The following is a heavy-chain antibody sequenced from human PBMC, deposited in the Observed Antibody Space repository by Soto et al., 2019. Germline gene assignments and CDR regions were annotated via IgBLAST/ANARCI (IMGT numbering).Heavy chain of an antibody. CDR1: GGSISSYY. CDR3: ASRYGYSFDY. J-gene: IGHJ4*02. Sequence: QVQLQESGPGLVKPSETLSLTCTASGGSISSYYWSWIRQPQGKGLEWIGYIYYSGSTNYNPYLKSRFTISVDTSQNQFSRKLSSVTAADTAVYYCASRYGYSFDYWGQGTLVTVSS. V-gene: IGHV4-59*08. CDR2: IYYSGST. D-gene: IGHD1-1*01.